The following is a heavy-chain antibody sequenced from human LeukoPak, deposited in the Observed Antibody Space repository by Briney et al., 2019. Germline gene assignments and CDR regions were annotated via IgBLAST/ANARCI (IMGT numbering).Heavy chain of an antibody. J-gene: IGHJ5*01. V-gene: IGHV1-2*02. CDR2: INPNIGDA. Sequence: ASVKVSCKASGYTFADYFIHWVRQAPGQGLEWMGWINPNIGDASYAQKFQDRVTMTRDRSINTAYMELSRLTSDDTAVYYCARMALDGGDSIGFDSWGQGALVTVSS. CDR1: GYTFADYF. D-gene: IGHD2-21*02. CDR3: ARMALDGGDSIGFDS.